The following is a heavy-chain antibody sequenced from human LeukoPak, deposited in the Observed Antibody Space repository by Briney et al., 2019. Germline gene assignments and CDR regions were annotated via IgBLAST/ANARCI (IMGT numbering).Heavy chain of an antibody. Sequence: SETLSLTCTVSGGSISSGSYYWSWIRQPAGKGLEWIGRIYTSGSTNYNPSLKSRVTVSVDTSKNQFSLKLRSVTAADTAVYYCARLYGNYQNYFDYWGQGTLVTVSS. J-gene: IGHJ4*02. V-gene: IGHV4-61*02. CDR2: IYTSGST. CDR1: GGSISSGSYY. CDR3: ARLYGNYQNYFDY. D-gene: IGHD1-7*01.